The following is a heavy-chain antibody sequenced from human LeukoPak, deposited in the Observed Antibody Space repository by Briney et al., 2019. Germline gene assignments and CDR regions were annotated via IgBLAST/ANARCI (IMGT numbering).Heavy chain of an antibody. CDR2: ISSSGSTI. D-gene: IGHD3-22*01. V-gene: IGHV3-11*04. Sequence: GGSLRLSCAASGFTFSDYYMSWIRQAPGKGLEWVSYISSSGSTIYYADSVKGRFTISRDNAKNSLYLQMNSLRAEDTAVYYCAKAYTYDSSGYSPFDYWGQGTLVTVSS. J-gene: IGHJ4*02. CDR1: GFTFSDYY. CDR3: AKAYTYDSSGYSPFDY.